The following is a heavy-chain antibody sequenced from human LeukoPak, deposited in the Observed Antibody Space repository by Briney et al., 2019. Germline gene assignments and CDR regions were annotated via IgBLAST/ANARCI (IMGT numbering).Heavy chain of an antibody. CDR2: IKSKADGGTT. V-gene: IGHV3-15*01. J-gene: IGHJ4*02. Sequence: GGSLRLSWAASGFTFSNAWMSWVRQAPGKGLEWVARIKSKADGGTTDYAVPVRGRFTISRDDSKNTLFLQMNSLKTEDTAVYYCTPSPPYYFDYWGQGTLVTVSS. CDR3: TPSPPYYFDY. CDR1: GFTFSNAW.